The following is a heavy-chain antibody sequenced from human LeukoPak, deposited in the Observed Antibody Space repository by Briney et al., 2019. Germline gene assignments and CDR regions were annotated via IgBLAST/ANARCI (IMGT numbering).Heavy chain of an antibody. D-gene: IGHD3-22*01. J-gene: IGHJ4*02. CDR3: ARGISSGYPGDY. V-gene: IGHV1-2*02. CDR1: GYTFTRYF. Sequence: ASVKVSCKASGYTFTRYFIHWVRQAPGQGLEWMGWINPNSGGTNYAQKFQGRVTMTRDTSITTAYMELSWLRSDDTAVYYCARGISSGYPGDYWGQGTLVTVSS. CDR2: INPNSGGT.